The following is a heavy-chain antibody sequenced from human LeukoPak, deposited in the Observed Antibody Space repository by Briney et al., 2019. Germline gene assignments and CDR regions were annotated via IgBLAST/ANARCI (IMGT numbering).Heavy chain of an antibody. Sequence: GRSLRLSCAASRFTFSSYAMHWVRQAPGKGLEWVAVISYDGSNKYYADSVKGRFTISRDNSKNTLYLQMNSLRAEDTAVYYCARAQGYQLPIGDYWGQGTLVTVSS. CDR2: ISYDGSNK. CDR3: ARAQGYQLPIGDY. J-gene: IGHJ4*02. V-gene: IGHV3-30-3*01. D-gene: IGHD2-2*01. CDR1: RFTFSSYA.